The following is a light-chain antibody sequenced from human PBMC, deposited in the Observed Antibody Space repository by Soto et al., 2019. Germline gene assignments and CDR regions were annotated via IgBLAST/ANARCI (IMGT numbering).Light chain of an antibody. Sequence: AIRMTQSPSSLSASPGDRVTLTCRASQGISSYLAWYQQKPGKAPKLLIYAAFTLHSGVPARFSGSRSGTDFTLTISSLQPEDFATYYCQQVNSYPQTFGQGTRLEIK. J-gene: IGKJ5*01. CDR3: QQVNSYPQT. CDR1: QGISSY. CDR2: AAF. V-gene: IGKV1-8*01.